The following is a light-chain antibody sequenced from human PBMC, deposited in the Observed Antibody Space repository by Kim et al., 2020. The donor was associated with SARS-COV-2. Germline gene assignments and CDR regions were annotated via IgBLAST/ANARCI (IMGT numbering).Light chain of an antibody. CDR1: SSDVGSYNY. Sequence: QSALTQPASVSGSPGQSITISCTGTSSDVGSYNYVSWYQQHPGKAPKLMIYDVNKRPSGVSNRFSGSKSGNTASLTISGLQAEDEADYYCSSYTRSKTLVFGGGTQLTVL. V-gene: IGLV2-14*03. CDR2: DVN. J-gene: IGLJ3*02. CDR3: SSYTRSKTLV.